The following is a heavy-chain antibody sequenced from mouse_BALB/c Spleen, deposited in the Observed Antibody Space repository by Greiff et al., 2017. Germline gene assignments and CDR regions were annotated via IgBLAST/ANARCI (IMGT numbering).Heavy chain of an antibody. Sequence: EVKLVESGGGLVKPGGSLKLSCAASGFTFSSYAMSWVRQSPEKRLEWVAEISSGGSYTYYPDTVTGRFTISRDNAKNTLYLEMSSLRSEDTAMYYCARVYGYLPLYAMDYWGQGTSVTVSS. CDR2: ISSGGSYT. J-gene: IGHJ4*01. CDR3: ARVYGYLPLYAMDY. D-gene: IGHD2-2*01. CDR1: GFTFSSYA. V-gene: IGHV5-9-4*01.